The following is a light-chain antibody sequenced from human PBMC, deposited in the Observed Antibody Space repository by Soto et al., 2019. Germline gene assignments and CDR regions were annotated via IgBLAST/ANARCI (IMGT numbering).Light chain of an antibody. CDR3: QQYGSSPRT. Sequence: EIVLTQSPATLSLSPGERATLSCRASQSVSSSNLAWYQQKRGLAPRLLIYDASSRATGIPDRCSGSGSGTEFTLTISRLESEDFAVYYCQQYGSSPRTFGQGTKVEI. CDR2: DAS. CDR1: QSVSSSN. J-gene: IGKJ1*01. V-gene: IGKV3D-20*01.